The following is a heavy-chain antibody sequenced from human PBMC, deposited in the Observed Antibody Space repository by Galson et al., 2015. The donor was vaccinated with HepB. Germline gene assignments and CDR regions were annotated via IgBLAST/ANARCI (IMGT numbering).Heavy chain of an antibody. V-gene: IGHV1-24*01. Sequence: SVKVSCKVSGYTLTELSMHWVRQAPGKGLEWMGGFDPEDGETIYAQKFQGRVTMTEDTSTDTAYMELSSLRSEDTAVYYCATAGRLGNWFDPWGQGTLVTVSS. CDR1: GYTLTELS. CDR3: ATAGRLGNWFDP. CDR2: FDPEDGET. J-gene: IGHJ5*02. D-gene: IGHD6-19*01.